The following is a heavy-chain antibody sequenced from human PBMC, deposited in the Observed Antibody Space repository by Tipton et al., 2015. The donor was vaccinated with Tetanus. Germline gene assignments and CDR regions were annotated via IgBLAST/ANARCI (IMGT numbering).Heavy chain of an antibody. Sequence: QVQLVQSGAEVRKPGTTVRVSCTVSGFYLSNYGVSWVRQAPGQGLEWVAWISGYSGSTKFAERFQGRASLTTDTSTNTVSMEMRSLTGDDTAVYYCARSASPFDYWGQGTLVTVSS. CDR2: ISGYSGST. CDR3: ARSASPFDY. J-gene: IGHJ4*02. V-gene: IGHV1-18*01. CDR1: GFYLSNYG.